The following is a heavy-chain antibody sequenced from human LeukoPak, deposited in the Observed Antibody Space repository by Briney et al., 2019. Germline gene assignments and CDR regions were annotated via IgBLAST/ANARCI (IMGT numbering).Heavy chain of an antibody. Sequence: GGSLRLSCVASGFTFTSYWMSWVRQAPGKGLEWVANIKQDGSEKYYLDSLEGRFTISRDNAKNTLYLHMSNLRAEDTALYYCAKDLAGGNVPDSWGQGTLVTVYS. V-gene: IGHV3-7*01. CDR2: IKQDGSEK. D-gene: IGHD2-8*02. CDR1: GFTFTSYW. J-gene: IGHJ4*02. CDR3: AKDLAGGNVPDS.